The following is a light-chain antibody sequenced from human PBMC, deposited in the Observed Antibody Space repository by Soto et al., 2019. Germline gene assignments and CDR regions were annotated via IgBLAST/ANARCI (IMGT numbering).Light chain of an antibody. Sequence: DIQLTQSPSSLSASVGDRVTITCRASQNIGNYLNWYQQKPGKAPKFLIYGASTLESGIPSRFSGSGSGTDFTLTISSLQPEDVATYYCQQTYSDFSFTFGPGTKVDVK. J-gene: IGKJ3*01. CDR1: QNIGNY. V-gene: IGKV1-39*01. CDR3: QQTYSDFSFT. CDR2: GAS.